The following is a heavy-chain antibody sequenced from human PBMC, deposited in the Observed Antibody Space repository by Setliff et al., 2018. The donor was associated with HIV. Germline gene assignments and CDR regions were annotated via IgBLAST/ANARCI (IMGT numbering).Heavy chain of an antibody. D-gene: IGHD7-27*01. V-gene: IGHV4-34*01. CDR3: AKLTPFDY. J-gene: IGHJ4*02. CDR1: GGSFSDYY. Sequence: PSETLSLTCAAYGGSFSDYYWNWIRQPPGKGLEWIGEINHSGSTNYNPSLKSRVTISLDTSKNQFSLKLSSVTAADTAVYYCAKLTPFDYWGQGTLVTV. CDR2: INHSGST.